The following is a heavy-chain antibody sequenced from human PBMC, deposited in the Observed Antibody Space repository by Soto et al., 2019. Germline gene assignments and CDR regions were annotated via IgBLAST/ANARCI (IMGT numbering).Heavy chain of an antibody. CDR2: INHSGST. J-gene: IGHJ4*02. CDR3: ARGRPLAATSSIFDY. D-gene: IGHD2-15*01. V-gene: IGHV4-34*01. CDR1: GGSFSGYY. Sequence: QVQLQRWGAGLLKPSETLSLTCAVYGGSFSGYYWSWIRQPPGKGLEWIGEINHSGSTNYNPSLKSRVTISVDTSKNQFSLKLSSVTAADTAVYYCARGRPLAATSSIFDYWGQGTLVTVSS.